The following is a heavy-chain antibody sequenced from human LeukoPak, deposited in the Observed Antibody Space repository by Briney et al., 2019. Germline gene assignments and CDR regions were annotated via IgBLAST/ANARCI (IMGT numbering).Heavy chain of an antibody. CDR2: ISSSSSYI. CDR1: GFTFSSYS. CDR3: ARDLDYYDSSGYGSGNY. V-gene: IGHV3-21*01. Sequence: PGGSLRLSCAASGFTFSSYSMNWVRQAPGKGLEWVSSISSSSSYIYYADSVKGRFTISRDNAKNSLYLQMNSLRAEDTAVYYCARDLDYYDSSGYGSGNYWGQGTLVTVSS. D-gene: IGHD3-22*01. J-gene: IGHJ4*02.